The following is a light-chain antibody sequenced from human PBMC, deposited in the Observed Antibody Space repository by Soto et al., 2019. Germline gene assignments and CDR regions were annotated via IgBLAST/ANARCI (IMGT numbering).Light chain of an antibody. J-gene: IGKJ4*01. CDR3: QPALT. V-gene: IGKV3D-7*01. Sequence: VLTQSPATLSLSPGGRAILSCRASQTVSRYYVSWYQKKHGQPPRLLIYGASTRATGVPDRFSGSGSGAEFTLTISSLQPEDFGVYYCQPALTFGGGTTVE. CDR1: QTVSRYY. CDR2: GAS.